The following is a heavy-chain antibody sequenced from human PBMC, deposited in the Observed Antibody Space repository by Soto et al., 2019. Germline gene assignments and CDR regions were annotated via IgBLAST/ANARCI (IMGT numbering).Heavy chain of an antibody. CDR2: INHSGST. J-gene: IGHJ3*02. CDR3: ARSEYGDYIDAFDI. Sequence: PSETLFLTCAVYGGSFSGYYWSWIRQPPGKGLEWIGEINHSGSTNYNPSLKSRVTISVDTSENQFSLKLSSVTAADTAVYYCARSEYGDYIDAFDIWGQGTMVTVSS. CDR1: GGSFSGYY. V-gene: IGHV4-34*01. D-gene: IGHD4-17*01.